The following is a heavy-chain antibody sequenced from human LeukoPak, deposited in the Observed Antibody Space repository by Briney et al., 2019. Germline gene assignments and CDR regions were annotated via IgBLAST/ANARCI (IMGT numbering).Heavy chain of an antibody. D-gene: IGHD5-24*01. CDR3: AKGMDYYYHGMDV. CDR2: FSDSGGST. J-gene: IGHJ6*02. CDR1: GFTFSSYA. Sequence: GGSLRLSCAASGFTFSSYAMSWVRQAPGKGLEWVSSFSDSGGSTYYTDSVKGRFTTSRDTSKNTLFLQMNSLRAEDTAIYYCAKGMDYYYHGMDVWGQGTTVTVSS. V-gene: IGHV3-23*01.